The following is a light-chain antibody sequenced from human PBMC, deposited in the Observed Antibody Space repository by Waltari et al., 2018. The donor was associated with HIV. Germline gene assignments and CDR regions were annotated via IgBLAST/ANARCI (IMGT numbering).Light chain of an antibody. Sequence: QSALTQPRPVSGSPGQSVTISCTGTSNDIGAYNYVSWYQQHPGKAPKVLIYDVSKRPSGVPERFSGSKSGDTASLTISGLQAEDEADYCCCSYAGSSAYVFGTGTKVTVL. CDR3: CSYAGSSAYV. CDR2: DVS. CDR1: SNDIGAYNY. J-gene: IGLJ1*01. V-gene: IGLV2-11*01.